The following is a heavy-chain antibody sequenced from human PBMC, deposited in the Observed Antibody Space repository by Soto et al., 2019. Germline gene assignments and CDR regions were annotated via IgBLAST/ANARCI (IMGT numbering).Heavy chain of an antibody. CDR2: IYYSGST. J-gene: IGHJ4*02. D-gene: IGHD3-10*01. Sequence: QLQLQESGPGLVKPSETLSLTCTVSGGSISSSSYYWGWIRQPPGKGLEWIGSIYYSGSTYYNPSLKSRVTISVDTSKNQFSLKLSSVTAADTAVYYCARQIGIVEWFGDNGVGYYFDYWGQGTLVTVSS. CDR1: GGSISSSSYY. V-gene: IGHV4-39*01. CDR3: ARQIGIVEWFGDNGVGYYFDY.